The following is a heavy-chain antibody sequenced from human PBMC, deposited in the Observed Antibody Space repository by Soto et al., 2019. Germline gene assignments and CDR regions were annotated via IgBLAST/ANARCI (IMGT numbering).Heavy chain of an antibody. J-gene: IGHJ4*02. V-gene: IGHV1-2*02. D-gene: IGHD6-13*01. Sequence: ASVKVSCKPSGHTFSAYYIHWVRQAPGQGLEWMGWINPNSGDTKYAQKFQGRVTMSRDMSIRTVYMKLSSLRSEDTAVYYCARIPRIAAAGSFDYWGQGTLVTVSS. CDR3: ARIPRIAAAGSFDY. CDR2: INPNSGDT. CDR1: GHTFSAYY.